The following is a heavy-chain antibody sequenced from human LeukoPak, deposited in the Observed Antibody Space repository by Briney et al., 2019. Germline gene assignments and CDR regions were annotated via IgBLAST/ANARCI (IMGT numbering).Heavy chain of an antibody. CDR3: ARDVSSGWYANYYYYYGMDV. Sequence: SETLSLTCSVSGVSMNSHYLNWIRQPPGKGLEWIGRIYTSGSTNYNPSLKSRVTMSVDTSKNQFSLKLSSVTAADTAVYYCARDVSSGWYANYYYYYGMDVWGQGTTVTVSS. CDR2: IYTSGST. J-gene: IGHJ6*02. CDR1: GVSMNSHY. V-gene: IGHV4-4*07. D-gene: IGHD6-19*01.